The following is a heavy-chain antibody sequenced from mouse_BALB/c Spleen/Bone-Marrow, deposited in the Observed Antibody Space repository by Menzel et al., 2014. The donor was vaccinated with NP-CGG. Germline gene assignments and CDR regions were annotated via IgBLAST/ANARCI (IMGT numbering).Heavy chain of an antibody. V-gene: IGHV14-1*02. J-gene: IGHJ3*01. CDR2: IDPENGNT. D-gene: IGHD2-1*01. Sequence: EVKLMESGAELVRPGALVKLSCKASGFNIKDYYMHWVKQRPEQGLEWIGRIDPENGNTIYDPKFQGKASITADTSSNTAYLQLSSLTSEDTAVYYCAGGNYRFAYWGQGTLVTVSA. CDR3: AGGNYRFAY. CDR1: GFNIKDYY.